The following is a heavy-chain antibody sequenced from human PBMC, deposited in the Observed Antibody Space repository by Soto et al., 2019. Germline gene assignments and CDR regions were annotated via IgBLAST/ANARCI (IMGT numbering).Heavy chain of an antibody. Sequence: RLSCAASGFTFRTYSMHWVRQAPGKGLEWVAVISYDGTNKYYADSVKGRFTISRDNSKNTLSLEMNSLRPEDTAVYYCARVYSSLDYGIDYWGQGTLVTVSS. D-gene: IGHD6-19*01. V-gene: IGHV3-30-3*01. CDR2: ISYDGTNK. CDR1: GFTFRTYS. J-gene: IGHJ4*02. CDR3: ARVYSSLDYGIDY.